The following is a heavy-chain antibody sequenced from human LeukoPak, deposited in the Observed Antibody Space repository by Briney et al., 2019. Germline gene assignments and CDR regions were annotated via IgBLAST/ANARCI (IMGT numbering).Heavy chain of an antibody. J-gene: IGHJ4*02. CDR1: GFTFSSYG. D-gene: IGHD3-22*01. CDR2: ISYDGSNK. V-gene: IGHV3-30*03. CDR3: ARDIKNYYDSSGYYYGFDY. Sequence: PGGSLRLSCAASGFTFSSYGMHWVRQAPGKGLEWVAVISYDGSNKYYADSVKGRFTISRDNSKNTLYLQMNSLRAEDTAVYYCARDIKNYYDSSGYYYGFDYWGQGTLVTVSS.